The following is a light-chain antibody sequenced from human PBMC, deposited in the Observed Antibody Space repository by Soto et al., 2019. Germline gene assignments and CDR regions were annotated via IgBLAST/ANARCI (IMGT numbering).Light chain of an antibody. Sequence: DIVMTQSPDSLAVSLGERATINCKSSQSVLYSSNNKNYLAWYQQKPGQPPKLLISWASTRESGVPERFSGRGSGTDFTLTISSLQAEDVASYYCQQYYSTPQTFSQWTKVDIK. CDR2: WAS. CDR3: QQYYSTPQT. CDR1: QSVLYSSNNKNY. J-gene: IGKJ1*01. V-gene: IGKV4-1*01.